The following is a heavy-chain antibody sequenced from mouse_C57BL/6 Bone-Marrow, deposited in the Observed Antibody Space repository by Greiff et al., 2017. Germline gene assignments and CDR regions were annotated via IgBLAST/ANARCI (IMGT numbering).Heavy chain of an antibody. V-gene: IGHV14-4*01. CDR2: FDPENGDT. CDR1: GFNITDYY. CDR3: TTGGNYVAMDY. D-gene: IGHD2-1*01. J-gene: IGHJ4*01. Sequence: EVQLQESGAELVRPGASVKLSCTASGFNITDYYMHWVKQRHEQSLEWIGCFDPENGDTEYASKFQGKATLTADTSSNTAYLQLSSLTSEDTAVYYCTTGGNYVAMDYWGQGTSVTVSS.